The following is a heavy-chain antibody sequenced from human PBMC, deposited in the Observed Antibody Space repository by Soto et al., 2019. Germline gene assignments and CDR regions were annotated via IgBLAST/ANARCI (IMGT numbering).Heavy chain of an antibody. J-gene: IGHJ6*02. CDR1: GYTFTSYG. Sequence: ASVKVSCKASGYTFTSYGISGVRQAPGQGLEWMGWISAYNGNTNYAQKLQGRVTMTTDTSTSTAYMELRSLRSDDTAVYYCARSWGGSYYDSSGYHPGVWGQGTTVTVSS. D-gene: IGHD3-22*01. V-gene: IGHV1-18*04. CDR3: ARSWGGSYYDSSGYHPGV. CDR2: ISAYNGNT.